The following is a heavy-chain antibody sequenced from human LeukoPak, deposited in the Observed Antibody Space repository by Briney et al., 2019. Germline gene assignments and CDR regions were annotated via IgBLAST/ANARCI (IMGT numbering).Heavy chain of an antibody. D-gene: IGHD3-16*01. CDR3: ATDAWGWFDP. V-gene: IGHV1-2*02. CDR2: INPNSGAT. CDR1: GYTFTDYN. Sequence: ASVKVSCKASGYTFTDYNIHWVRQAPGQGLEWMGWINPNSGATNYAQKFQGRVTMTEDTSTDTAYMELSSLRSEDTAVYYCATDAWGWFDPWGQGTLVTVSS. J-gene: IGHJ5*02.